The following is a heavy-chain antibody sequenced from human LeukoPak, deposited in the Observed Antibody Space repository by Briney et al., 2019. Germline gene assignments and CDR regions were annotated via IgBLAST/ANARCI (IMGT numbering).Heavy chain of an antibody. D-gene: IGHD2-15*01. CDR3: AKSPYCSGGSCYRGGYAFNI. CDR2: IKQDGSDK. Sequence: GSLRLSCAASGFTFTTYWMTWVRQAPGKGLEWVANIKQDGSDKYYVDSVKGRFTISRDNARKSVYLQMNSLRAEDTAVYSCAKSPYCSGGSCYRGGYAFNIWGQGTMVTVSS. J-gene: IGHJ3*02. CDR1: GFTFTTYW. V-gene: IGHV3-7*03.